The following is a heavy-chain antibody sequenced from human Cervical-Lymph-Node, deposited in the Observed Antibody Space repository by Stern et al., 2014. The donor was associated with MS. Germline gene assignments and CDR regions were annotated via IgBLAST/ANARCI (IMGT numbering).Heavy chain of an antibody. Sequence: VQLVDSGPEVKRPGESLKISCQASGYTFTSYWIGWVRQMPGKGLEWIAIIFPGGSDIRYSPSFQGQVTISADKSSSTAYLQWNNLKASDTAIYYCARQRYFDYWCQGTLVTVSS. CDR1: GYTFTSYW. CDR3: ARQRYFDY. J-gene: IGHJ4*02. CDR2: IFPGGSDI. V-gene: IGHV5-51*01.